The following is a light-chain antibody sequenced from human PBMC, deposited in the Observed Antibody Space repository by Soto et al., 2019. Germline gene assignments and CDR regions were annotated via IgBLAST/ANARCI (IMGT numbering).Light chain of an antibody. Sequence: QSALTQPASVSGSPGQSITISCTGTSSDVGSYNLVSWYQQHPGKAPKLMIYEGSKRPSGVSNRFSGSKSGNTASLTIFGLQAEDEADYYCCSYAGSSTVFGGGTKLTVL. V-gene: IGLV2-23*01. CDR2: EGS. J-gene: IGLJ2*01. CDR1: SSDVGSYNL. CDR3: CSYAGSSTV.